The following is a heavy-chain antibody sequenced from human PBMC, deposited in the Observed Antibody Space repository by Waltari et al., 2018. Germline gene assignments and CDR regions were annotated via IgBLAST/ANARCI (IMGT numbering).Heavy chain of an antibody. CDR1: GGSFSGYY. CDR2: INHSGST. D-gene: IGHD6-25*01. J-gene: IGHJ6*03. CDR3: ASVTAGRNNPYYYYMDV. V-gene: IGHV4-34*01. Sequence: QVQLQQWGAGLLKPSETLSLTCAVYGGSFSGYYWSWIRQPPGKGLEWIGEINHSGSTNFNPSLKSRVTISVDTSKNQFSLKLSSVTAADTAVYYCASVTAGRNNPYYYYMDVWGKGTTVTVSS.